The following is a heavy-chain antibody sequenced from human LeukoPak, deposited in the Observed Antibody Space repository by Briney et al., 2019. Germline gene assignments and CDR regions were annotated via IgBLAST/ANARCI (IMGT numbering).Heavy chain of an antibody. V-gene: IGHV1-18*01. CDR2: ISAYNGNT. CDR1: GYTFTSYG. Sequence: ASVKVSCKASGYTFTSYGISWVRQAPGQGLEWMGWISAYNGNTNYAQKFQGRVTITTDESTSTAYMELSSLRSEDTAVYYCARDAFSGSNSKLPELDIWGQGTMVTVSS. J-gene: IGHJ3*02. CDR3: ARDAFSGSNSKLPELDI. D-gene: IGHD3-10*01.